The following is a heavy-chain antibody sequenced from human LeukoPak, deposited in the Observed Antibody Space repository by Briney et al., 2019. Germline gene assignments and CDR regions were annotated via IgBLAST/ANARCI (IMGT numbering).Heavy chain of an antibody. CDR2: INHSGST. D-gene: IGHD6-19*01. J-gene: IGHJ4*02. CDR1: GGSFSGYY. Sequence: PSETPSLTCAVYGGSFSGYYWSWIRQPLGKGQEWIGEINHSGSTNYNPSLKSRVTISGDTSKNQFSLNLSSVTAADTAVYYCARGRRRSSGWSFDYWGQGTLVTVSS. CDR3: ARGRRRSSGWSFDY. V-gene: IGHV4-34*01.